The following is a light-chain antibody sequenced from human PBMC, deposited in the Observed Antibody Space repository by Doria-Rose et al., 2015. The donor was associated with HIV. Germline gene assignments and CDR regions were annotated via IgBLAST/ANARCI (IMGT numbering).Light chain of an antibody. Sequence: TQSPGTLSLSPGERATLSCRASQSFSSTYLAWYQQQPGQAPSLLIYDGSTRATGIPDKFSDSESGTDFTLTINRLEPEDFALYYCHQYGTSWTFGQGTKVEI. CDR2: DGS. V-gene: IGKV3-20*01. J-gene: IGKJ1*01. CDR1: QSFSSTY. CDR3: HQYGTSWT.